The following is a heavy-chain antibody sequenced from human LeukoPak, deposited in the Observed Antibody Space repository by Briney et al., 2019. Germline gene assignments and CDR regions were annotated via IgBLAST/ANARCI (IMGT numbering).Heavy chain of an antibody. Sequence: SQTLSLTCTVSGGSISSGGYYWSWIRQHPGKGLEWIGYIYYSGSTYYNPSLKSRVTISVDTSKNQFSLKLSSVTAADTAVYYCASHEYSSSSHDYWGQGTLVTVSS. CDR1: GGSISSGGYY. CDR2: IYYSGST. CDR3: ASHEYSSSSHDY. D-gene: IGHD6-6*01. V-gene: IGHV4-31*03. J-gene: IGHJ4*02.